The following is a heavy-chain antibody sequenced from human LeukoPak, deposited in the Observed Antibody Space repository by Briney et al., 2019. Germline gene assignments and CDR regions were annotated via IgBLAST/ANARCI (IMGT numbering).Heavy chain of an antibody. CDR2: FDPEDGET. Sequence: VASVKVSCKVSGYTLTELSMHWVRQAPGKGLEWMGGFDPEDGETIYAQKFQGRVTMTEDTSTDTAYMELSSLRSEDTAVYYCATAIYSGSYQYFDYWGQGTLVTVSS. D-gene: IGHD1-26*01. J-gene: IGHJ4*02. CDR1: GYTLTELS. CDR3: ATAIYSGSYQYFDY. V-gene: IGHV1-24*01.